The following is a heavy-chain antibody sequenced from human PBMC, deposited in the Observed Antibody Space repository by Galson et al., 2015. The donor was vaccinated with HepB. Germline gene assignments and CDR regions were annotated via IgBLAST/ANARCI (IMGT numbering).Heavy chain of an antibody. J-gene: IGHJ4*02. D-gene: IGHD3-3*01. V-gene: IGHV3-23*01. CDR2: ISGSGGST. CDR1: GFTFSSYA. CDR3: AKPRSPEYYDFWSGYYYY. Sequence: SLRLSCAASGFTFSSYAMSWVRQAPGKGLEWVSAISGSGGSTYYADSVKGRFTISRDNSKNTLYLQMNSLRAEDTAVYYCAKPRSPEYYDFWSGYYYYWGQGTLVTVSS.